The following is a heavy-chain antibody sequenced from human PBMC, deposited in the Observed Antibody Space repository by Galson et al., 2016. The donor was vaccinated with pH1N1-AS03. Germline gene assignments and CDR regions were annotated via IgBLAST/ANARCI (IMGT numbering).Heavy chain of an antibody. D-gene: IGHD3-10*01. CDR3: AKDQGGSGRPDY. CDR2: IRNDGSNE. V-gene: IGHV3-30*02. CDR1: GFTFSYYG. Sequence: SLRLSCAASGFTFSYYGMHWVRQAPGKGLEWVASIRNDGSNEHYADSVKGRFTISRDNSKNTLHLQMNSLTPEDTAVYYCAKDQGGSGRPDYWGQGTLVTVSS. J-gene: IGHJ4*02.